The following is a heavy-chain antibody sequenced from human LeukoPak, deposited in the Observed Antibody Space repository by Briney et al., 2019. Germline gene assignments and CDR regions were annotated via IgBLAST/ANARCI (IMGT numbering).Heavy chain of an antibody. CDR1: GYTLTELS. Sequence: AAVKVSCKVSGYTLTELSMHWVRQAPGKGLEWMGGFDPEDGETIYAQKFQGRVTMTEDTSTDTAYMELSSLRSEDTAVYYCAQLATVTSEYFQHWGQGTLVTVSS. V-gene: IGHV1-24*01. CDR3: AQLATVTSEYFQH. J-gene: IGHJ1*01. CDR2: FDPEDGET. D-gene: IGHD4-17*01.